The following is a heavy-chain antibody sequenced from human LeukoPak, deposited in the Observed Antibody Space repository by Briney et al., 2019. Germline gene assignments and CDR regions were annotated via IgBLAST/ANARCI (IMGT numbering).Heavy chain of an antibody. CDR2: IRYDGSNK. V-gene: IGHV3-30*02. CDR3: AKDAITMASD. D-gene: IGHD3-3*01. Sequence: PGGSLRLSCAVSGFTVSSNYMSWVRQAPGKGLEWVAFIRYDGSNKYYADSVKGRFTISRDNSKNTLYLQMNSLRAEDTAVYYCAKDAITMASDWGQGTLVTVSS. CDR1: GFTVSSNY. J-gene: IGHJ4*02.